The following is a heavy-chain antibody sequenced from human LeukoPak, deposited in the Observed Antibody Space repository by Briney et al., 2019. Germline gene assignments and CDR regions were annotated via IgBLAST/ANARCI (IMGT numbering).Heavy chain of an antibody. Sequence: GESLKISCKGSGYSFTSYWIGWVHQMPGKGLEWMGIIYPGDSDTRYSPSFQGQVTISADKSISTAYLQWSSLKASDTAMYYCARTSDNGYSYGLDAFDIWGQGTMVTVSS. CDR1: GYSFTSYW. J-gene: IGHJ3*02. CDR3: ARTSDNGYSYGLDAFDI. V-gene: IGHV5-51*07. D-gene: IGHD5-18*01. CDR2: IYPGDSDT.